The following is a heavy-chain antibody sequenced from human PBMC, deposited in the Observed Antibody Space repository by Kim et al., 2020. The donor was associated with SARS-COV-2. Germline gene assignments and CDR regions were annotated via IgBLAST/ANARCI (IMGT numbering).Heavy chain of an antibody. Sequence: SETLSLTCTVSGGSISSSSYYWGWIRQPPGRGLEWIGTVYYSGSTYCNPSLKSRLTISVDTSKNQFSLRLSSVTAADTAVYYCARRGYSYGSYPYYFDYWGQGILVTVSS. CDR1: GGSISSSSYY. CDR2: VYYSGST. D-gene: IGHD5-18*01. V-gene: IGHV4-39*01. CDR3: ARRGYSYGSYPYYFDY. J-gene: IGHJ4*02.